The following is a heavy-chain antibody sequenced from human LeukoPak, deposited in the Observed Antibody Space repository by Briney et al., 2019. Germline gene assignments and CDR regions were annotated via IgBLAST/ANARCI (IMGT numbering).Heavy chain of an antibody. CDR2: IYPDDSNT. CDR1: GYNFPIYW. D-gene: IGHD6-13*01. CDR3: ARQGAAGKYYYYYMDV. V-gene: IGHV5-51*01. J-gene: IGHJ6*03. Sequence: GESLKISCQGSGYNFPIYWIGWVRHMRGQGLEWMGIIYPDDSNTIYGPSFQGQVTISADESINTAYLEWSSLKASDTAIYYCARQGAAGKYYYYYMDVWGKGTTVTVSS.